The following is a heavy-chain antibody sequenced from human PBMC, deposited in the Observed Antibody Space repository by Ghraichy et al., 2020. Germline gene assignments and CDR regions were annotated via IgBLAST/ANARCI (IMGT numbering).Heavy chain of an antibody. Sequence: GGSLRLSCAASGFTFSSYSMNWVRQAPGKGLEWVSSISSSSSYIYYADSVKGRFTISRDNAKNSLYLQMNSLRAEDTAVYYCAIGHSSFLPFDYWGQGTLVTVSS. J-gene: IGHJ4*02. CDR3: AIGHSSFLPFDY. CDR2: ISSSSSYI. CDR1: GFTFSSYS. V-gene: IGHV3-21*01. D-gene: IGHD6-13*01.